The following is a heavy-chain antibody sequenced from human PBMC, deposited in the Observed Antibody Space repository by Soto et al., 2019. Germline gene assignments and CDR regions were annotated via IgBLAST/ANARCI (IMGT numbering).Heavy chain of an antibody. CDR3: ARALYSSSIGYYYYYGMDV. CDR2: INPNSGGT. CDR1: GYTFTDYY. V-gene: IGHV1-2*04. D-gene: IGHD6-6*01. J-gene: IGHJ6*02. Sequence: ASVKVSCKASGYTFTDYYMHWVRQAPGQGLEWMGWINPNSGGTNYAQKFQGWVTMTRDTSISTAYMELSRLRSDDTAVYYCARALYSSSIGYYYYYGMDVWGQGTTVTVSS.